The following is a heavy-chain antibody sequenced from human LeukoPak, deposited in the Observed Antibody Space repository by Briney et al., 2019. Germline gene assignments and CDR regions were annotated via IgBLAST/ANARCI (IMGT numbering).Heavy chain of an antibody. D-gene: IGHD3-22*01. CDR1: GFTVSSNY. Sequence: GGSLRLSCAASGFTVSSNYMSWVRQAPGKGLEWVSVIYSGGSTYYADSVKGRFTISRDNAKNSLYLQMNSLRAEDTAVYYCARDPYYYDSSGYSPWGQGTLVTVSS. J-gene: IGHJ4*02. V-gene: IGHV3-53*01. CDR2: IYSGGST. CDR3: ARDPYYYDSSGYSP.